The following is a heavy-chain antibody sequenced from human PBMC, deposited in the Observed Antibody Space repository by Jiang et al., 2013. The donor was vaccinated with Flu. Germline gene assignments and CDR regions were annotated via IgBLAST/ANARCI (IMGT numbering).Heavy chain of an antibody. V-gene: IGHV4-59*01. CDR2: IYYSGST. J-gene: IGHJ5*02. CDR3: AREGYYDSSGYYGIDP. Sequence: KGLEWIGYIYYSGSTKYNPSLKSRVTVSVDTSKNQFSLKLSSVTAADTAVYYCAREGYYDSSGYYGIDPWGQGTLVTVSS. D-gene: IGHD3-22*01.